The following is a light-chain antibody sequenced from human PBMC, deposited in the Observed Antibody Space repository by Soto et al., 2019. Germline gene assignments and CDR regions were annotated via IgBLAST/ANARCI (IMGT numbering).Light chain of an antibody. CDR2: RDN. V-gene: IGLV1-47*01. CDR1: ISNIATNY. CDR3: AAWDDTVRSYV. J-gene: IGLJ1*01. Sequence: QSVLTQPPSVSGTPGQRVTISCSGGISNIATNYVHWFQQLPGTAPKVLSNRDNQRPSGVPDRFSGSKSGTSASLAISGLRSEDGAEYYCAAWDDTVRSYVFGPGTKLTVL.